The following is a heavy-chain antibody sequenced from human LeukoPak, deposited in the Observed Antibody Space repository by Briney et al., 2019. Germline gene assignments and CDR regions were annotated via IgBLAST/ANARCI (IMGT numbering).Heavy chain of an antibody. V-gene: IGHV4-34*01. CDR3: AKSPQKKNYYYYYYMDV. J-gene: IGHJ6*03. Sequence: SETLSLTCAVYGGSFSGYYWSWVRQPPGKGVEWIGEINHSVSTNYNPSLKSLVTISVDASNTQFSLKLSSVTAADTAVYYCAKSPQKKNYYYYYYMDVWGKGTTVTVSS. CDR2: INHSVST. CDR1: GGSFSGYY.